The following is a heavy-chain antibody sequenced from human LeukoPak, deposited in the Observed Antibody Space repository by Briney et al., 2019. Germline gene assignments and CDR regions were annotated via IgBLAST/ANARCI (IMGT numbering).Heavy chain of an antibody. CDR1: GGTFSSYA. V-gene: IGHV1-69*13. J-gene: IGHJ4*02. Sequence: SVKVSCRASGGTFSSYAINWVRRAPGQGLEWMGGIIPIFGSATYAQRFQGRVTITADESTSTAFMELSSLRSEDTAVYYCARDQFGSSFVYWGQGTPVTVSS. D-gene: IGHD6-13*01. CDR2: IIPIFGSA. CDR3: ARDQFGSSFVY.